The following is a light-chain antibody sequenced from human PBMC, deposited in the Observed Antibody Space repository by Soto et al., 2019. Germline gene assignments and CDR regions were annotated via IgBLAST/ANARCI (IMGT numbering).Light chain of an antibody. Sequence: QSALTQPASVAGSPGQSITISCTGTSSDVGGYNSVSWYRQDPGKAPKLMIYDVTNRPSGVSNRFSGSKSGNTASLTISGLQAEDEDDYYCSSFTSSSTYVFGTGTKVTVL. CDR1: SSDVGGYNS. V-gene: IGLV2-14*01. J-gene: IGLJ1*01. CDR2: DVT. CDR3: SSFTSSSTYV.